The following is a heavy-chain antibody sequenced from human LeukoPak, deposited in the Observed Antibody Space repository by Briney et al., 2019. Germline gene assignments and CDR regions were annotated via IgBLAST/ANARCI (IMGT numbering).Heavy chain of an antibody. CDR3: AKAPKGSCRGSFCYSFDY. Sequence: GGSLRLSCAASGFTFDDYAMHWVRQAPGKGLEWVSGISWNSGSIGYADSVKGRFTISRDNAKNSLYLQMNSLRAEDTAVYYCAKAPKGSCRGSFCYSFDYWAQGTLVAVSS. J-gene: IGHJ4*02. CDR2: ISWNSGSI. D-gene: IGHD2-15*01. V-gene: IGHV3-9*01. CDR1: GFTFDDYA.